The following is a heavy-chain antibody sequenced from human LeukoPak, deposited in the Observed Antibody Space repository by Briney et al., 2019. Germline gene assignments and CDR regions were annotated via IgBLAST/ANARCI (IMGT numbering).Heavy chain of an antibody. CDR1: GFTFDDYA. CDR2: ISWNSGSI. D-gene: IGHD2-15*01. J-gene: IGHJ4*02. Sequence: HPGGSLRLSCAASGFTFDDYAMHWVRQAPGKGLEWVSGISWNSGSIGYADSVKGRFSISRDNAKNSLYLQMNSLRAEDTALYYCAKDIFKEGYYLDYWGQGTLVTVSS. CDR3: AKDIFKEGYYLDY. V-gene: IGHV3-9*01.